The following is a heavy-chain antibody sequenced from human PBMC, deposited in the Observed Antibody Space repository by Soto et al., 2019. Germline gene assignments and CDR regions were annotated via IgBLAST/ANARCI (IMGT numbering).Heavy chain of an antibody. Sequence: EVQLVESGGGLVKPGGSLRLSCAASGFTFSNAWMSWVRQAPGKGLEWVGRIKSKTDGGTTDYAAPVQGSFTISRDDSKNTLYLQMDSLKTEDTAVYYCSAGHCTNGVSYPDHWGQGTLVTVSS. CDR1: GFTFSNAW. CDR2: IKSKTDGGTT. V-gene: IGHV3-15*01. D-gene: IGHD2-8*01. J-gene: IGHJ4*02. CDR3: SAGHCTNGVSYPDH.